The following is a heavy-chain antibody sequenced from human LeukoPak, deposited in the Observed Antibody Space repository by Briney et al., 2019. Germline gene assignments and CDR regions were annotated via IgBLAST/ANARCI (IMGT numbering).Heavy chain of an antibody. Sequence: GGSLRLSCAASGFTFSSYGMSWVRQAPGKGLEWVSAISGSAGHTFSADSVKGRFTISRDNAKNSLYLQMNSLRAEDTAVYYCARDMDGGTPYYYMDVWGKGTTVTVSS. CDR2: ISGSAGHT. V-gene: IGHV3-21*01. D-gene: IGHD4-23*01. CDR1: GFTFSSYG. J-gene: IGHJ6*03. CDR3: ARDMDGGTPYYYMDV.